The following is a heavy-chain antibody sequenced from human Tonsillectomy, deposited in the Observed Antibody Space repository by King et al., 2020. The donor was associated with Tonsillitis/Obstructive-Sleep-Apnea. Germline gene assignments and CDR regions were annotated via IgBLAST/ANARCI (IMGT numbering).Heavy chain of an antibody. Sequence: VQLVESGGGVVQPGRSLRLSCAASGFTFSSYGMHWVRQAPGKGLEWVAVISYDGSNKYYADSVKGRFTISRDNSKNTLYLQMNSRRAEDTAVYYCAKDGDGDYSNLMGVGDYWGQGTLVTVSS. CDR3: AKDGDGDYSNLMGVGDY. CDR2: ISYDGSNK. J-gene: IGHJ4*02. V-gene: IGHV3-30*18. D-gene: IGHD4-11*01. CDR1: GFTFSSYG.